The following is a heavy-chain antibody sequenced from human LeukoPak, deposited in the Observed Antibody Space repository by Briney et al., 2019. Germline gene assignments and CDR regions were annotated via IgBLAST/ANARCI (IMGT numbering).Heavy chain of an antibody. V-gene: IGHV1-69*04. CDR3: AREIGGSGSYYRQFDY. Sequence: RAAVQVSCQASGGTFSSYAISGVRQAPGQGLEWMGRIIPILSTANYAQKFQGRVTITADKSTSTAYMELSRLRSEDTAVYYCAREIGGSGSYYRQFDYWGQGTLVTVSS. CDR2: IIPILSTA. CDR1: GGTFSSYA. J-gene: IGHJ4*02. D-gene: IGHD3-10*01.